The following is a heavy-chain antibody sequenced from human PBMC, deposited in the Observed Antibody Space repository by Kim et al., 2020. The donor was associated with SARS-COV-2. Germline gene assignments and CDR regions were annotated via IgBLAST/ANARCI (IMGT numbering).Heavy chain of an antibody. D-gene: IGHD6-19*01. CDR2: ISYDGSNK. CDR3: AKEEGSGYSSGWTYYYYGMDV. J-gene: IGHJ6*02. Sequence: GGSLRLSCAASGFTFSSYGMHWVRQAPGKGLEWVAVISYDGSNKYYADSVKGRFTISRDNSKNTLYLQMNSLRAEATAVYYCAKEEGSGYSSGWTYYYYGMDVWGQGTTVTVSS. CDR1: GFTFSSYG. V-gene: IGHV3-30*18.